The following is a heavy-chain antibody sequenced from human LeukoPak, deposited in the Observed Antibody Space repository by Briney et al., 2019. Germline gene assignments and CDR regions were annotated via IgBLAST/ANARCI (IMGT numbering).Heavy chain of an antibody. V-gene: IGHV4-59*01. CDR3: ARAVAVAGRGNWFDP. Sequence: PSETLSLTCTVSGGSISSYYWSWIRQPPGRGLEWIGYIYYSGSTNYNPPLKSRVTISVDTSKNQFSLKLSSVTAADTAVYYCARAVAVAGRGNWFDPWGQGTLVTVSS. D-gene: IGHD6-19*01. CDR2: IYYSGST. J-gene: IGHJ5*02. CDR1: GGSISSYY.